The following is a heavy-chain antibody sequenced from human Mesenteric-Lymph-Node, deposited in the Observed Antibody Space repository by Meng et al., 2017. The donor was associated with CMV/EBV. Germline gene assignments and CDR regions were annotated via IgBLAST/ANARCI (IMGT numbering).Heavy chain of an antibody. CDR3: ARMISSSSPRLYYYYGMDV. Sequence: SVKVSCKASEYTFTDYCIHWVRQAPGQGLEWMGGIIPILGIANYAQKFQGRVTITADKSTSTAYMELSSLRSEDTAVYYCARMISSSSPRLYYYYGMDVWGQGTTVTVSS. CDR2: IIPILGIA. V-gene: IGHV1-69*10. CDR1: EYTFTDYC. J-gene: IGHJ6*02. D-gene: IGHD6-6*01.